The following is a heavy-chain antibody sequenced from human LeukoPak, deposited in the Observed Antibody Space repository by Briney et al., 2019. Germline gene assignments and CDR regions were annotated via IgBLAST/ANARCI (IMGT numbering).Heavy chain of an antibody. V-gene: IGHV4-61*01. D-gene: IGHD3-22*01. CDR2: IYYSGST. Sequence: PSQTLSLTCTVSGGSISSGSYYWSWIRQPPGKGLEWIGYIYYSGSTNYNPSLKSRVTISVDTSKNQFSLKLSSVTAADTAVYYCARGFLYYDTSAYSYPPFNYWGQGTLVTVSS. CDR3: ARGFLYYDTSAYSYPPFNY. CDR1: GGSISSGSYY. J-gene: IGHJ4*02.